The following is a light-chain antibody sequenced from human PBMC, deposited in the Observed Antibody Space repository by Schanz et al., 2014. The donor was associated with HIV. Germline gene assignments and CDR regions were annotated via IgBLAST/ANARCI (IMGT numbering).Light chain of an antibody. J-gene: IGLJ1*01. Sequence: QSALTQPPSASGSRGQSVTISCTGTSSDVGHYDYVSWYQQHPGKAPKLMIYEVSKRPSGVSHRFSGAKSGNTASLTISGLQAEDEADYYCCSFAGADSLFVFGIGTKLTVL. CDR1: SSDVGHYDY. CDR3: CSFAGADSLFV. CDR2: EVS. V-gene: IGLV2-8*01.